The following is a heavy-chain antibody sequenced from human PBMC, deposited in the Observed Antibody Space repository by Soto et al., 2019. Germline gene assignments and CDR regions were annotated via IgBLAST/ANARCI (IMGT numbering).Heavy chain of an antibody. CDR2: IYYSGST. CDR1: GGSISNYY. CDR3: ARAGAATLSDY. Sequence: QVHLQESAPGLVKPSETLSLTCTVSGGSISNYYWSWIRQPPGKGLEWIAYIYYSGSTNYNPSLTSRVTISLDTSQNQFSLKLSSVTAADTAVYYWARAGAATLSDYWGQGTLVTVSS. J-gene: IGHJ4*02. V-gene: IGHV4-59*01. D-gene: IGHD2-15*01.